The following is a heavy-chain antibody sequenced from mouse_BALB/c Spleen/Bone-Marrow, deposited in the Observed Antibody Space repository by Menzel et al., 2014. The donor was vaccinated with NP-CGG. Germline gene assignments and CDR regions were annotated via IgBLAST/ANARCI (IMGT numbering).Heavy chain of an antibody. D-gene: IGHD1-1*01. CDR3: ASYHYGSSTFAY. CDR2: IDPANGNT. Sequence: EVKLMESGAELVKPGASVKLSCTASGFNIKDTYMHWVKQRPEQGLEWIGRIDPANGNTKYDPKFQGKATITADTSSNTAYLQLSSLTSGDTAVYYCASYHYGSSTFAYWGQGTLVTVSA. J-gene: IGHJ3*01. V-gene: IGHV14-3*02. CDR1: GFNIKDTY.